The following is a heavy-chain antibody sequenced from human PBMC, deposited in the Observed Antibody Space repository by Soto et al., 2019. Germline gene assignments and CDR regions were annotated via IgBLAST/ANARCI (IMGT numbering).Heavy chain of an antibody. V-gene: IGHV5-51*01. J-gene: IGHJ3*02. Sequence: PGESLKISCTVYADSFSTYWIGWVRQMPGKGLEWMGVIYPGDSDTRYSPSFEGQVSISADKSTSTAYLQWDSLKASDTAMYYCARHLTEINYGDKGPNDAFDIWRQRTMVTVSS. CDR2: IYPGDSDT. CDR1: ADSFSTYW. D-gene: IGHD2-21*01. CDR3: ARHLTEINYGDKGPNDAFDI.